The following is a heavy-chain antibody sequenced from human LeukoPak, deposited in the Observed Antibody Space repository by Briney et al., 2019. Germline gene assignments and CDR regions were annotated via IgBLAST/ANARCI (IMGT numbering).Heavy chain of an antibody. CDR1: GFTFSSYE. V-gene: IGHV3-48*03. D-gene: IGHD3-10*01. CDR3: ARDRDYGSGISYFDY. CDR2: ISSSGSTI. Sequence: GGSLRLSCAASGFTFSSYEMNWVRQAPGKGLEWVSYISSSGSTIYYADSVKGRFTISRDNAKNSLYLQMNSLRAEDTAVYYCARDRDYGSGISYFDYWGQGTLVTVSS. J-gene: IGHJ4*02.